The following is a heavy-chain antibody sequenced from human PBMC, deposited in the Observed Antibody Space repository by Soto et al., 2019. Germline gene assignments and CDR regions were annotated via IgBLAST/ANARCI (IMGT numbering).Heavy chain of an antibody. CDR2: IGPESGAT. D-gene: IGHD1-26*01. Sequence: ASVKVSCKASGYTFTGHYIHWVRQAPEQGPEWMGEIGPESGATRYAQRFQGRVTMTRDMSITTVYMELNNLSPDDTAVYYCGRGRSGQIVVFYWGQGTPGTVSA. V-gene: IGHV1-2*02. CDR1: GYTFTGHY. J-gene: IGHJ4*02. CDR3: GRGRSGQIVVFY.